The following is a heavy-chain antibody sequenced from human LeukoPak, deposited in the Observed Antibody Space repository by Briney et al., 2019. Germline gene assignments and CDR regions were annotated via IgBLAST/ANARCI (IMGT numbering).Heavy chain of an antibody. V-gene: IGHV3-15*01. CDR2: IKSKTDGGTT. Sequence: PGGSLRLSCAASGFAFSSYRMNWVRQAPGKGLEWVGRIKSKTDGGTTDYAAPVKGRFTISRDDSKNTLYLQMNSLKTEDTAVYYCIQTQARNTYYYYGMDVWGQGTTVTVSS. J-gene: IGHJ6*02. CDR1: GFAFSSYR. D-gene: IGHD1-14*01. CDR3: IQTQARNTYYYYGMDV.